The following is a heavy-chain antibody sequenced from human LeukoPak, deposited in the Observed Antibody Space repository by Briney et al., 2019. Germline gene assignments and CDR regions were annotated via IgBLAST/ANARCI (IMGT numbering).Heavy chain of an antibody. CDR3: ARESSSSWSSEPGGFDP. CDR1: GFTFSRHW. CDR2: IKQDGSAK. J-gene: IGHJ5*02. D-gene: IGHD6-13*01. Sequence: GGSLRLSCAASGFTFSRHWMYWVRQAPGKGLEWVANIKQDGSAKPYVDSVKGRFTISRDNAKNSLFLQMNSLRAEDTAVYYCARESSSSWSSEPGGFDPWGQGTLVTVSS. V-gene: IGHV3-7*03.